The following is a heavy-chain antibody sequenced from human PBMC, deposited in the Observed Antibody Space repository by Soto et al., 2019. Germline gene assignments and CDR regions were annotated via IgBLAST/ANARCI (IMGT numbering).Heavy chain of an antibody. J-gene: IGHJ4*02. CDR1: GFTFSSYA. D-gene: IGHD3-10*01. V-gene: IGHV3-23*01. CDR3: AKTMVRGVIRPIDY. Sequence: GGSLRLSCAASGFTFSSYAMSWVRQAPGKGLEWVSAISGSGGSTYYADSVKGRFTISRDNSKNTLYLQMNSLRAEDTAVYYCAKTMVRGVIRPIDYWGQGTLVTVSS. CDR2: ISGSGGST.